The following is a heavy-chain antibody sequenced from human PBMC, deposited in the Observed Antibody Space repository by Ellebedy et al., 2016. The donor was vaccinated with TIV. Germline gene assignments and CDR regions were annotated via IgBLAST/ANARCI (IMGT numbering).Heavy chain of an antibody. D-gene: IGHD4-23*01. Sequence: AASVKVSCKASGYAFTSYYMYWARQAPGQGLEWMGRINATGGSTIYAQKFQGRVTVTRDTYTSTVYMELSSLRSEDTAVYYCARPPDGGYRWRYFDYWGQGTLVTVSS. CDR1: GYAFTSYY. CDR2: INATGGST. V-gene: IGHV1-46*01. J-gene: IGHJ4*01. CDR3: ARPPDGGYRWRYFDY.